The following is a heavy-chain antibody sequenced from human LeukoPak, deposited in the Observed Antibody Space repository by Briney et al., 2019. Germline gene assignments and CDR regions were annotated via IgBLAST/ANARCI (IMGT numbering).Heavy chain of an antibody. CDR1: GFTFSNYW. CDR3: AKEGRNIAATFFEY. V-gene: IGHV3-74*01. D-gene: IGHD6-13*01. CDR2: INSDGSTT. Sequence: PGGSLRLSCAASGFTFSNYWMHWVRQAPGKGLVWVSRINSDGSTTSYADSVKGRFSISRDNAENTLYMQMNSLRAEDTAVYYCAKEGRNIAATFFEYWGQGTLVTVSS. J-gene: IGHJ4*02.